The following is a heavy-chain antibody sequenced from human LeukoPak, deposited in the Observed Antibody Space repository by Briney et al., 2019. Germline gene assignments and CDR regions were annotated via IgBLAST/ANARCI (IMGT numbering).Heavy chain of an antibody. D-gene: IGHD6-13*01. V-gene: IGHV3-30*18. J-gene: IGHJ4*02. CDR2: ISYDGSNK. CDR1: GFTFSSCG. CDR3: AKDRDSSSWVDY. Sequence: PGGSLRLSCAASGFTFSSCGMHWVRQAPGKGLEWVAVISYDGSNKYYADSVKGRFTISRDNSKNTLYLQMNSLRAEDTAVYYCAKDRDSSSWVDYWGQGTLVTVSS.